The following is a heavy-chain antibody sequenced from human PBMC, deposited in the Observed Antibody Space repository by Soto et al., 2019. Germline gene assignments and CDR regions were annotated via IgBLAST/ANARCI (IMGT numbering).Heavy chain of an antibody. CDR1: GYTFTSYH. CDR2: ISAYNTNT. Sequence: QVQLVQSGAEVKKPGASVKVSCKTSGYTFTSYHISWVRQAPGQGLEWMGWISAYNTNTTYAQKFQGRVTMTTDTLTSTASMELRSLRSDDTAVYYCARDTPPTDYWGQGTLVTVSS. CDR3: ARDTPPTDY. J-gene: IGHJ4*02. V-gene: IGHV1-18*01.